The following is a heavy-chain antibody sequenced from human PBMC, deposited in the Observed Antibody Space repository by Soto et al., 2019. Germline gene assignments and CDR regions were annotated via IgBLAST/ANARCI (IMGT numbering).Heavy chain of an antibody. CDR2: ISANGFDT. V-gene: IGHV3-23*01. CDR3: ARDLRSWIEFRWLM. Sequence: DVQLLESGGRVVQPGGSLRLSCAVSGLTISAYAMSWVRQAPGKGLEWVAAISANGFDTDYADSVRGRFTISRDNPKNIVYLNMNSLRADDTAIYHCARDLRSWIEFRWLMWGQGTMVIVSS. J-gene: IGHJ4*02. CDR1: GLTISAYA. D-gene: IGHD1-1*01.